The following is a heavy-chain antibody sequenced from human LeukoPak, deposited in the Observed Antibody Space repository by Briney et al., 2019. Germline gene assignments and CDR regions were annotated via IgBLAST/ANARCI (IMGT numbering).Heavy chain of an antibody. D-gene: IGHD2-2*01. Sequence: SETLSLTCTVSGGSISSYYWSWIRQPPGQGLEWIGFIYYSGSTSYNPSLKSRVTISIDTSKNQFSLKLNSVTAADTAVYYCARDRCTSTNCYAGYYYGTDVWGQGTTVTVSS. V-gene: IGHV4-59*01. CDR3: ARDRCTSTNCYAGYYYGTDV. CDR1: GGSISSYY. J-gene: IGHJ6*02. CDR2: IYYSGST.